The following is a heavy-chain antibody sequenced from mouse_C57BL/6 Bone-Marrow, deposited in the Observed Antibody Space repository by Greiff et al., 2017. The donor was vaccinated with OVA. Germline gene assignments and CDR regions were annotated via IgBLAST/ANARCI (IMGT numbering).Heavy chain of an antibody. Sequence: EVKLVESGPELVKPGASVKISCTASGFSFTDYNMNWVKQSHGKSLEWIGVINPKYGTTNYDQKFKGKATLTVDQSSSTAYMQLNSLTSEDSAVYTCAFYCVSSYSYFDVWGTGTTVTVSS. D-gene: IGHD1-1*01. CDR1: GFSFTDYN. V-gene: IGHV1-39*01. CDR2: INPKYGTT. J-gene: IGHJ1*03. CDR3: AFYCVSSYSYFDV.